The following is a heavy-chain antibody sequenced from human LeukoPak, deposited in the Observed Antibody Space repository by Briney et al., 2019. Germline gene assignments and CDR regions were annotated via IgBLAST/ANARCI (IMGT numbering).Heavy chain of an antibody. J-gene: IGHJ4*02. CDR1: GFTVSSNY. Sequence: PGGSLRLSCAASGFTVSSNYMSWVRQAPGKGLEWVSVIYSGGGTYHADSVKGRFTISRDNSKNTLYLLMNSLRAEDTAVYYCAKDRSRLRFLDWLPEHVLLLDPFDYWGQGTLVTVSS. D-gene: IGHD3-3*01. CDR2: IYSGGGT. V-gene: IGHV3-53*01. CDR3: AKDRSRLRFLDWLPEHVLLLDPFDY.